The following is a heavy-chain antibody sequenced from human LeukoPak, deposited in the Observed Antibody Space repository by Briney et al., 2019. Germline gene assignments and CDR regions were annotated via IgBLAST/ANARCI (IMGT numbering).Heavy chain of an antibody. D-gene: IGHD3-22*01. J-gene: IGHJ4*02. V-gene: IGHV4-34*01. Sequence: PSETLPLTCAVYGGSFSGYYWSWIRQPPGKGLEWIGEIHPSGITNYNPSLKSRVSISIDTSKNQFSLSLTSVTAADTAVYYCSRGYDNEKSAYWGQGTLVTVSS. CDR3: SRGYDNEKSAY. CDR2: IHPSGIT. CDR1: GGSFSGYY.